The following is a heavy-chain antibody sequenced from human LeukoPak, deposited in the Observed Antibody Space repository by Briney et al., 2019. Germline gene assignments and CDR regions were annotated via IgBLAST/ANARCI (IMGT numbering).Heavy chain of an antibody. D-gene: IGHD2-2*01. CDR3: ARQADIVVVPAATTSSFYI. Sequence: GEALQISCKGSGYSFTSYWIGWVRQMPGKGLEGMGIIYPGDSDTRYSPSFQGQVTISADKSISTAYLQWSSVKAADTAMYYWARQADIVVVPAATTSSFYIWGQGTMVTLSS. J-gene: IGHJ3*02. V-gene: IGHV5-51*01. CDR2: IYPGDSDT. CDR1: GYSFTSYW.